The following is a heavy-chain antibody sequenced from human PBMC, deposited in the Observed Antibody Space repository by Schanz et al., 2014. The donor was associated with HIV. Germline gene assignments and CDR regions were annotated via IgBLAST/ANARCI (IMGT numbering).Heavy chain of an antibody. J-gene: IGHJ4*02. D-gene: IGHD6-19*01. Sequence: GQLVESGGGLVKPGESLRISCAASGFTFNYAWMSWVRQAPGKGLEWVAVISYDGSNKYYADSVKGRSTISRDNSKNTLYLQMNSLRAEDTAVYYCARDGSSGWQDPFDYWGQGTLVSVSS. V-gene: IGHV3-30-3*01. CDR2: ISYDGSNK. CDR3: ARDGSSGWQDPFDY. CDR1: GFTFNYAW.